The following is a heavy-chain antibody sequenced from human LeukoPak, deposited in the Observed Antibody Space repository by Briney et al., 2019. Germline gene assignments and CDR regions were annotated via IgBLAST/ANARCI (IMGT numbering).Heavy chain of an antibody. CDR3: AKGSGINHYHWIDP. Sequence: GGSLRLSCAASGFTFNNYVMHWVRQAPGKGLEWVAVMSYDGSYKYYADSVKGRFTISRDNSKNTLYLQMDSLRAEDTALYYCAKGSGINHYHWIDPWGQGTLVTVSS. CDR1: GFTFNNYV. V-gene: IGHV3-30*18. CDR2: MSYDGSYK. J-gene: IGHJ5*02. D-gene: IGHD1-14*01.